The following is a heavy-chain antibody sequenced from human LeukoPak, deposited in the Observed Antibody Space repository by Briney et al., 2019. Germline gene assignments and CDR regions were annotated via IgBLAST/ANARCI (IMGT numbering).Heavy chain of an antibody. J-gene: IGHJ5*02. CDR3: ARGGTQWEDNWFDP. V-gene: IGHV4-39*07. Sequence: SETLSLTCTVSGGSISSSSYYWGWIRQPPGKGLEWIGSIYYSGSTYYNPSLKSRVTISVDTSKNQFSLKLSSVTAAGTAVYYCARGGTQWEDNWFDPWGQGTLDTVSS. D-gene: IGHD1-26*01. CDR1: GGSISSSSYY. CDR2: IYYSGST.